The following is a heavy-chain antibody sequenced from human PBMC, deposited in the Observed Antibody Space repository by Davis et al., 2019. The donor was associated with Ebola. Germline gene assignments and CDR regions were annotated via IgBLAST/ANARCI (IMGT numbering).Heavy chain of an antibody. J-gene: IGHJ5*02. CDR1: GYTFTGYY. V-gene: IGHV1-2*02. CDR3: ARCRESGDYVLPFDP. D-gene: IGHD4-17*01. CDR2: INPNSGGT. Sequence: ASVKVSCKASGYTFTGYYMHWVRQAPGQGLEWMGWINPNSGGTNYAQKFQGRVTMTRDTSISTAYMELSRLRSDDTAVYYCARCRESGDYVLPFDPWGQGTLVTVSS.